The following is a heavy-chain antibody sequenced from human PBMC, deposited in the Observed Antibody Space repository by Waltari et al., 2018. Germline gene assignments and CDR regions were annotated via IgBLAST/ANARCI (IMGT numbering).Heavy chain of an antibody. V-gene: IGHV4-59*01. CDR1: GDSISSYF. D-gene: IGHD3-10*01. CDR2: IYSTVET. J-gene: IGHJ5*02. Sequence: QAHLQESGPGLVKPSETLSLTCTVSGDSISSYFWTSIRQPPGNGLEWIGHIYSTVETTSSPSLKSRVTMSVDTSKNQVALRLGCVTAAETAVYYCARGGIGGSGHPSGWFDPWGQGIPVTVSS. CDR3: ARGGIGGSGHPSGWFDP.